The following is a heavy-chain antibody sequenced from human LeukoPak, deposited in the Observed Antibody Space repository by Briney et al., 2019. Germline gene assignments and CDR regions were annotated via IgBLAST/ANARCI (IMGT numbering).Heavy chain of an antibody. V-gene: IGHV4-34*01. Sequence: SETLSLTCAVYGGSFSGYYWSWIRQPPGKGLEWIGYIYYTGSTSYYPSLKSRVTISVDTSKNQFSLKLSSVTAADTAVYYCARGGQGFGWFDPWGQGTLVTVSS. CDR3: ARGGQGFGWFDP. D-gene: IGHD3-10*01. J-gene: IGHJ5*02. CDR2: IYYTGST. CDR1: GGSFSGYY.